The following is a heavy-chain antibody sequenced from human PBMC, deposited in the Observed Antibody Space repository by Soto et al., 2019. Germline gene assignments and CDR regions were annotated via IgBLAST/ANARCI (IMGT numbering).Heavy chain of an antibody. V-gene: IGHV3-30*18. CDR1: GFTFSSYG. Sequence: VQLVESGGGVVQPGRSLRLSCAASGFTFSSYGMHWVRQAPGKGLEWVAVISYDGSNKYYADSVKGRFTISRDNSKNTLYLQMNSLRAEDTAVYYCAKRVVVAATGQAFDIWGQGTMVTVSS. D-gene: IGHD2-15*01. CDR2: ISYDGSNK. CDR3: AKRVVVAATGQAFDI. J-gene: IGHJ3*02.